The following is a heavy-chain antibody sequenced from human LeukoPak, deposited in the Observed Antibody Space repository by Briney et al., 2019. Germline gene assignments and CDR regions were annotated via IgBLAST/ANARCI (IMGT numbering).Heavy chain of an antibody. J-gene: IGHJ4*02. V-gene: IGHV3-21*04. D-gene: IGHD2-2*01. Sequence: GGSLRLSCAASGFTFSSYSMNWVRQAPGKWLEWVSSISSSSSYIYYADSVKGRFTISRDNAKNSLYLQMNSLRAEDTALYYCAKLPYQMLMFADYWGQGTLVTVSS. CDR1: GFTFSSYS. CDR3: AKLPYQMLMFADY. CDR2: ISSSSSYI.